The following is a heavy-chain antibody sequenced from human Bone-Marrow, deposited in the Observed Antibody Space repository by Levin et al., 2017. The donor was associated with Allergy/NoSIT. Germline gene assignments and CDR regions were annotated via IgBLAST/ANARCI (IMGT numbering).Heavy chain of an antibody. J-gene: IGHJ4*02. D-gene: IGHD1-26*01. V-gene: IGHV3-23*01. CDR2: ITSGSGGGI. CDR3: ARGIYGSFDY. CDR1: GFTFSSYA. Sequence: GGSLRLSCAASGFTFSSYAMSWFRQAPGKGLEWVSHITSGSGGGIYYAHSVKGRFTISRDNSKSTLYLQMNSLRVEDTALYYCARGIYGSFDYWGQGTLVTVSS.